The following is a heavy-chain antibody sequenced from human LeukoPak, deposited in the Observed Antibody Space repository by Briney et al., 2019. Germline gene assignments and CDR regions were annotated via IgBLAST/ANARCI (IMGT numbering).Heavy chain of an antibody. CDR1: GFTFSSYA. CDR3: AKDLGYCSSTSCYPAFDY. D-gene: IGHD2-2*01. V-gene: IGHV3-23*01. J-gene: IGHJ4*02. Sequence: GGSLRLSCAASGFTFSSYAMSWVRQAPGKGLEWVSAISGSGGSTYYADSVKGRFTISRDNSKNTLYLQMNSLRAEDTAVYYCAKDLGYCSSTSCYPAFDYWGKGTLVTVSS. CDR2: ISGSGGST.